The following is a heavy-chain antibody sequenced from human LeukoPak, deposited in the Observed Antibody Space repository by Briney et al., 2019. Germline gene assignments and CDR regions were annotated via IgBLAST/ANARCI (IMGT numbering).Heavy chain of an antibody. CDR1: GFTFSSYA. V-gene: IGHV3-23*01. Sequence: GGSLRLSCAASGFTFSSYAMSWVRQAPGKGLECISGFSGRGGSTYYADSVKGRFTISRDNSKNTLYLQMNSLRAEDTAVYYCARRLFMGDWFDPWGQGTLVTVSS. CDR2: FSGRGGST. J-gene: IGHJ5*02. D-gene: IGHD2-21*02. CDR3: ARRLFMGDWFDP.